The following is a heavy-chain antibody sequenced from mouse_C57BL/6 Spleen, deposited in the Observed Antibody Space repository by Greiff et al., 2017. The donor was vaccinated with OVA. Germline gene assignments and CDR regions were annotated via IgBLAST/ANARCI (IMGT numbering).Heavy chain of an antibody. Sequence: QVQLKQPGAELVRPGSSVKLSCKASGYTFTSYWMDWVKQRPGQGLEWIGNIYPSDSETHYNQKFKDKATLTVDKSSSTAYMQLSSLTSEDSAVYYCARNPHYYGSTLFAYWGQGTLVTVSA. CDR3: ARNPHYYGSTLFAY. J-gene: IGHJ3*01. D-gene: IGHD1-1*01. CDR1: GYTFTSYW. V-gene: IGHV1-61*01. CDR2: IYPSDSET.